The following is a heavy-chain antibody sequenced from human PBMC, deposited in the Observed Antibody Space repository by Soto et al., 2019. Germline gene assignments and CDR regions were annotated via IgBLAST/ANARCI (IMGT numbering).Heavy chain of an antibody. D-gene: IGHD2-21*01. CDR1: GFSLSTSGVG. CDR2: IYWDDDK. V-gene: IGHV2-5*02. J-gene: IGHJ4*02. CDR3: AQTNVIPPPRAFDY. Sequence: SGPTLVNPTQTLTLTCTFSGFSLSTSGVGVGWIRQPPGKALEWLALIYWDDDKRYSPSLKSRLTITKDTSKNQVVLTMTNMDPVDTATYYCAQTNVIPPPRAFDYWGQGTLVTVSS.